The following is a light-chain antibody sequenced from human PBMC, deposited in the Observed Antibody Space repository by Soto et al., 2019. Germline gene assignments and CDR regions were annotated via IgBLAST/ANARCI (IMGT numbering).Light chain of an antibody. CDR3: NSHTIGDFRV. J-gene: IGLJ1*01. CDR2: EVS. V-gene: IGLV2-14*01. CDR1: SSDVGGYKF. Sequence: QSALTQPASVSGSPGQSITISCTGTSSDVGGYKFVSWYQQHPGKAPKLMIYEVSNRPSGVSNRFSGSKSGYTASLTISGLQAEDEADYYCNSHTIGDFRVFGTGTKLTVL.